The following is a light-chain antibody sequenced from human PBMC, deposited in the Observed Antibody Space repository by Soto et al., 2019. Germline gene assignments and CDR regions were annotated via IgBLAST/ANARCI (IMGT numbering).Light chain of an antibody. Sequence: QAVVTQEPSLTVSPGGTVTLTCAASTGTVTSGNYANWFQRKPGQAPRALIYSTTNTHSWTPGRFSGSLLGGKAALTLSGAQSEDEAEYVCQLYFSGAAVFGGGTKLTVL. CDR3: QLYFSGAAV. V-gene: IGLV7-43*01. CDR1: TGTVTSGNY. J-gene: IGLJ3*02. CDR2: STT.